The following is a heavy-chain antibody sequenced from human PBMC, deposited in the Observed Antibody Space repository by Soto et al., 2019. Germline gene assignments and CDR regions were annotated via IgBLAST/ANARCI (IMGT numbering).Heavy chain of an antibody. CDR3: ARDEICDFVKCIIAYFQL. CDR1: GFIFRDYW. J-gene: IGHJ1*01. D-gene: IGHD2-21*01. Sequence: HPGGSLRLSCAASGFIFRDYWMNWVRQAPGKGPEWVANIKVDGTEKNYVDSVKGRFTISRDNAKNSLYLQMNSLRVEDTAVYYCARDEICDFVKCIIAYFQLWAHSIPVTVS. CDR2: IKVDGTEK. V-gene: IGHV3-7*03.